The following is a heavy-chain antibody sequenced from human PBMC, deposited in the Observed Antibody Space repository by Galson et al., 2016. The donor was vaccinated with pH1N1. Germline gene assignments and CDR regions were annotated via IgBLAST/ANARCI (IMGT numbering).Heavy chain of an antibody. V-gene: IGHV7-4-1*02. D-gene: IGHD3-9*01. Sequence: SVKVSCKASGYTFTSYAMNWVRQAPGQGLEWMGWINTNTGNPTYAQGFTGRFVFSLDTSDSTTYLHISSLKAEDTAVYYCASPRPLLRYFDWLLPGGLEYWGQGTLVTVSS. CDR3: ASPRPLLRYFDWLLPGGLEY. CDR1: GYTFTSYA. J-gene: IGHJ4*02. CDR2: INTNTGNP.